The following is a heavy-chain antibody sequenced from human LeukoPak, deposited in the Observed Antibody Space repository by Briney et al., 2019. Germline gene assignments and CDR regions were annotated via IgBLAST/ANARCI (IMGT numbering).Heavy chain of an antibody. Sequence: ASVKVSCKVSGYTLTELSMHWVRQAPGKGLGWMGGFDPEDGETIYAQKFQGRVTMTEDTSTDTAYMELSSLRSEDTAVYYRATQPPGASGIYYFYIDVWGKGTTVTISS. J-gene: IGHJ6*03. CDR2: FDPEDGET. V-gene: IGHV1-24*01. CDR3: ATQPPGASGIYYFYIDV. D-gene: IGHD1-14*01. CDR1: GYTLTELS.